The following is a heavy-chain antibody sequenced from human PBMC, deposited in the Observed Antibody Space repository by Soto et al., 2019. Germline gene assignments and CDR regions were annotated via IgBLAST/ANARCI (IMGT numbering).Heavy chain of an antibody. CDR1: AYTFTNFA. CDR3: ARRHATSGGFDH. CDR2: INTGNGYP. J-gene: IGHJ4*02. D-gene: IGHD2-2*01. Sequence: QVQLVQSGAEVLKPGASVNLSCKTSAYTFTNFAIHWVRQAPGQGLEWMGWINTGNGYPEYSQKFQGNVTMTRDTSAATAYMELSSLKSEDTAVYYCARRHATSGGFDHWGQGTLVTVSS. V-gene: IGHV1-3*04.